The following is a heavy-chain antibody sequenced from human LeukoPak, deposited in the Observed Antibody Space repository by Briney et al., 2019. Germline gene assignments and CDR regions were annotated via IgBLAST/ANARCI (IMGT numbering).Heavy chain of an antibody. CDR2: IYYSGTT. V-gene: IGHV4-39*01. Sequence: PSETLSLTCTVSGGSISSSDYYWAWIRQPPGKGLEWIGSIYYSGTTYHNPPLKSRVTISVDMSMNQFSLTLSSVTAADTAVYYCARLVGTASYYFDYWGRGTLVTVSS. CDR1: GGSISSSDYY. CDR3: ARLVGTASYYFDY. D-gene: IGHD6-19*01. J-gene: IGHJ4*02.